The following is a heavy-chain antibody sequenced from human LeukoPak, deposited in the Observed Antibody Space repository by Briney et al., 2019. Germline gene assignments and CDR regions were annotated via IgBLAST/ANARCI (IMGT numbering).Heavy chain of an antibody. V-gene: IGHV3-66*01. J-gene: IGHJ4*02. D-gene: IGHD5-12*01. CDR1: GFTVSGNY. CDR2: IYSGGST. CDR3: ARDIVATNFDY. Sequence: AGGSLRLSCAASGFTVSGNYMSWVRQAPGKGLEWVSVIYSGGSTYYADSVKGRFTISRDNSKNTLYLQMNSLRAEDTAVYYCARDIVATNFDYWGQGTLLTVSS.